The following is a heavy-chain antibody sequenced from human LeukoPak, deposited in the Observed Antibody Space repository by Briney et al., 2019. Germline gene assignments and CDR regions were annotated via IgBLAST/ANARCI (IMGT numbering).Heavy chain of an antibody. D-gene: IGHD4-4*01. CDR1: GGSISSSY. CDR3: ARHLSGTTALDY. CDR2: IYSTGST. Sequence: PSGTLSLTCTVSGGSISSSYWSWIRQPPGKGLEWIGYIYSTGSTKYSPSLKSRVTMSVDKSKNQFSLKLSSVTAADTAVYYCARHLSGTTALDYWGQGTLVTVSS. J-gene: IGHJ4*02. V-gene: IGHV4-59*08.